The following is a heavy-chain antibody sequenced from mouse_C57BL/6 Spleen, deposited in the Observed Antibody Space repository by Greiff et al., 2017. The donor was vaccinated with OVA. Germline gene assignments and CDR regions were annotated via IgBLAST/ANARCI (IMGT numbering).Heavy chain of an antibody. V-gene: IGHV3-8*01. Sequence: EVNVVESGPGLAQPSQTLSLTCSVTGYSITSDYWNWIRKFPGNKLEYMGYISYSGSTYYNPSLKSRISITRDTSKNQYYLQLNSVTTEDTATDYCAGGNYGYFDYWGQGTTLTVSS. CDR1: GYSITSDY. J-gene: IGHJ2*01. D-gene: IGHD2-1*01. CDR3: AGGNYGYFDY. CDR2: ISYSGST.